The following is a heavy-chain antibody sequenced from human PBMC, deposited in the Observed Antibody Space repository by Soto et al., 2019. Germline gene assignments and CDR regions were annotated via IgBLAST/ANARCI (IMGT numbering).Heavy chain of an antibody. J-gene: IGHJ4*02. CDR2: IKSKTDGGTT. V-gene: IGHV3-15*01. Sequence: PGGSLRLSCAASGFTVSSNYMSWVRQAPGKGLEWVGRIKSKTDGGTTDYAAPVKGRFTISREDSKNTLYLQMNSLKTEDTAVYYCTTDGVRFVRGGIDYRAQRTPVTVSS. CDR3: TTDGVRFVRGGIDY. CDR1: GFTVSSNY. D-gene: IGHD3-10*02.